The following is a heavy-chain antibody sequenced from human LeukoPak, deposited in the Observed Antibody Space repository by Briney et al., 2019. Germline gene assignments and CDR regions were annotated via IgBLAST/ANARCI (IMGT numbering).Heavy chain of an antibody. J-gene: IGHJ3*02. D-gene: IGHD3-22*01. CDR1: GYTFTGYF. CDR2: INPIGGST. V-gene: IGHV1-46*01. CDR3: ARGRHYYDSSDYYYEGDAFDI. Sequence: ASVKVSCKASGYTFTGYFIHWVRQAPGQGLEWMAIINPIGGSTTYAQNFQGRVTMTRDMSTSTVYMELSSLRSGDTAVYYCARGRHYYDSSDYYYEGDAFDIWGQGTMVTVSS.